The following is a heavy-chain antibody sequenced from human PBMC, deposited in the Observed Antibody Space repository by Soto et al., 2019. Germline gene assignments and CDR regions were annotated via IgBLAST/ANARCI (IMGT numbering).Heavy chain of an antibody. V-gene: IGHV6-1*01. Sequence: PSQTLSLTCAISGDSVSSNSAAWNWIRQSPSRGLEWLGRTYYRSKWYNDYAVSVKSRITINPDTSKNQFSLQLNSVTPEDTAVYYCARDTSMVTALYYYYGMDVWGQGTTVTVSS. CDR3: ARDTSMVTALYYYYGMDV. CDR1: GDSVSSNSAA. D-gene: IGHD5-18*01. CDR2: TYYRSKWYN. J-gene: IGHJ6*02.